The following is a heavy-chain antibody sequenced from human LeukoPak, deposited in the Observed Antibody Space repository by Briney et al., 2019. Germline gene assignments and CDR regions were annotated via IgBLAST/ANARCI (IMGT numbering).Heavy chain of an antibody. J-gene: IGHJ6*03. Sequence: GGSLRLSCVASGFTFSNYAMTWVRQAPGKGLEWVSGICSNSYIHYADSVKGRFTVSRDNAENSLYLQMNSLRAEDTAVYYCARLPGYYYYYYYMDVWGKGTTVTVSS. CDR3: ARLPGYYYYYYYMDV. CDR2: ICSNSYI. V-gene: IGHV3-21*01. CDR1: GFTFSNYA.